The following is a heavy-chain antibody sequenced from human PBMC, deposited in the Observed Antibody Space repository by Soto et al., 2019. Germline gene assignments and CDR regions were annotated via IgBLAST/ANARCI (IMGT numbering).Heavy chain of an antibody. CDR2: INHSGST. D-gene: IGHD3-16*02. Sequence: PSDTLSLTCAVYRGSFSGYYWICILHPAWKGLDWIGEINHSGSTNYNPSLKSRVTISVDTSKNQFSLKLSSVTAADTAVYYCARGKLSDYVWGSYRYHFDYWGQGTVVTVSS. CDR1: RGSFSGYY. V-gene: IGHV4-34*01. J-gene: IGHJ4*02. CDR3: ARGKLSDYVWGSYRYHFDY.